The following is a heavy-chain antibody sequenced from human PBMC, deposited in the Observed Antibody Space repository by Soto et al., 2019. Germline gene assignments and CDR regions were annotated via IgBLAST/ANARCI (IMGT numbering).Heavy chain of an antibody. D-gene: IGHD3-22*01. CDR1: GLTFSSNA. J-gene: IGHJ5*01. CDR3: AKDESRVVVPDNWFDS. Sequence: GGSLRLSCAASGLTFSSNAMSWVRQAPGKGLEWVSGISDSGGRTYYADSVKGRFTISRDNSKNTLYLQMNSLRAEDTAVYYCAKDESRVVVPDNWFDSWGQGTLVTSPQ. CDR2: ISDSGGRT. V-gene: IGHV3-23*01.